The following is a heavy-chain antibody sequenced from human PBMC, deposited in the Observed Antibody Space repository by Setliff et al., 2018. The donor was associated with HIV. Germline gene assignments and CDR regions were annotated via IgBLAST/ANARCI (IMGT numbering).Heavy chain of an antibody. CDR2: IRYDGSNK. D-gene: IGHD6-19*01. V-gene: IGHV3-30*02. CDR1: RFTFSNNA. CDR3: AKDRGYSTGWEPFDY. J-gene: IGHJ4*02. Sequence: GGSLRLSCAASRFTFSNNAMGWVRQAPGKGLEWVAFIRYDGSNKYYADSVKGRFTISRDISRNTLYLQMNSLRAEDTAVYYCAKDRGYSTGWEPFDYWGQGTLVTVSS.